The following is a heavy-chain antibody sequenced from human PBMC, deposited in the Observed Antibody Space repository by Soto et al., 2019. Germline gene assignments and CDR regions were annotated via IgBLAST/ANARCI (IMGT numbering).Heavy chain of an antibody. CDR2: INPNSGGT. Sequence: SVKVSCKASAYTFTCYYMHWVRQAPGQGLEWMGWINPNSGGTNYAQKFQGWVTMTRDTSISTAYMELSSLRSEDTAVYYCARDRYYGSGSYNYFDYWGQGTLVTVSS. J-gene: IGHJ4*02. CDR3: ARDRYYGSGSYNYFDY. CDR1: AYTFTCYY. D-gene: IGHD3-10*01. V-gene: IGHV1-2*04.